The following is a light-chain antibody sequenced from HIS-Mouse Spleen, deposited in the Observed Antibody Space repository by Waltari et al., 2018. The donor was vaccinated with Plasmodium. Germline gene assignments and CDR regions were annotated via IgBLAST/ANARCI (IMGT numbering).Light chain of an antibody. CDR1: KLGDKY. Sequence: SYDLTHPPSVSVSPGQTASITCSGDKLGDKYACWYKQKPGQSPVLVIYQDSKRPSRSPERFSGANSGNTATLTISGTQAMEEADYYCQAWDSSTVVVFGGGTKLTVL. J-gene: IGLJ2*01. V-gene: IGLV3-1*01. CDR3: QAWDSSTVVV. CDR2: QDS.